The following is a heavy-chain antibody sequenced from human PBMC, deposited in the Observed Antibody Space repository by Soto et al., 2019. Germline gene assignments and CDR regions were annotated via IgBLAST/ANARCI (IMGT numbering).Heavy chain of an antibody. J-gene: IGHJ5*02. CDR2: IIPIFGTA. V-gene: IGHV1-69*06. CDR3: ASLDYYDSSGS. D-gene: IGHD3-22*01. Sequence: EASVKVSCKASGGTFSSYAISWVRQAPGQGLEWMGGIIPIFGTANYAQKFQGRVTITADKSTSTAYMELSSLRSEDTAVYYCASLDYYDSSGSWGQGPLVTVYS. CDR1: GGTFSSYA.